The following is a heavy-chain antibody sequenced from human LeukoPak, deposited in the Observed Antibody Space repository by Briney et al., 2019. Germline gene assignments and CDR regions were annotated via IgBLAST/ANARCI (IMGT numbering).Heavy chain of an antibody. CDR1: GYTFTSYD. Sequence: GASVRVSCKASGYTFTSYDINWVRQATGQGLEWVGWMNPNSGNTGYAQKFQGRVTMTRNTSISTAYMELSSLRSEDTAVYYCARGRGPKTYYHDSSGYYHDYWGQGNLVTVSS. J-gene: IGHJ4*02. V-gene: IGHV1-8*01. D-gene: IGHD3-22*01. CDR2: MNPNSGNT. CDR3: ARGRGPKTYYHDSSGYYHDY.